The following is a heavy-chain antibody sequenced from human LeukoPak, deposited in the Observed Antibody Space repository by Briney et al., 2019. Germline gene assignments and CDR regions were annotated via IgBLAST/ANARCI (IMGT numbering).Heavy chain of an antibody. Sequence: GESLKISCKGSGYSFSDYLIGWVRQMPGKDLEWMGIIYPGDADTRYRPSLQGQVTISADKSINTAYLQWSSLKASDTAMYFCARRLASGGAFDFWGQGTMVTVSS. D-gene: IGHD2-8*02. J-gene: IGHJ3*01. CDR1: GYSFSDYL. CDR2: IYPGDADT. CDR3: ARRLASGGAFDF. V-gene: IGHV5-51*01.